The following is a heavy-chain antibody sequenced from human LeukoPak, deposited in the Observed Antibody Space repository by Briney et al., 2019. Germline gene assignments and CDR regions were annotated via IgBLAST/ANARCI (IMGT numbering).Heavy chain of an antibody. J-gene: IGHJ5*02. V-gene: IGHV4-34*01. CDR3: AREANIATAIVWFDP. Sequence: SETLSLTCAVYGGSFGTYYWSWIRQPPGKGLEWIGEINHSGSTNYNPSLKSRVTISGDTSKNQFSLNLTSVTAADTAMYYCAREANIATAIVWFDPWGQGTLVTVSS. D-gene: IGHD6-13*01. CDR1: GGSFGTYY. CDR2: INHSGST.